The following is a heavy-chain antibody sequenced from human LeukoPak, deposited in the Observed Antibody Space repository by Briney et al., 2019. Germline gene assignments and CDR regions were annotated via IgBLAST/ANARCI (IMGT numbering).Heavy chain of an antibody. CDR2: IKNDGSST. D-gene: IGHD5-12*01. CDR3: ARARYDYRLPVDP. Sequence: GRSLRLSCAASGFPFSNYWMHWVRQAPGKGLVWVSHIKNDGSSTSYADSVKGRFTISRDNAKNTVYLQMNSLRDEDTAVYYCARARYDYRLPVDPWGQGTLVTVSS. J-gene: IGHJ5*02. V-gene: IGHV3-74*01. CDR1: GFPFSNYW.